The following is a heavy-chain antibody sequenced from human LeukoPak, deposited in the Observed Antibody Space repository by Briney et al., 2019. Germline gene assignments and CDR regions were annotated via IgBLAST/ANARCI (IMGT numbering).Heavy chain of an antibody. J-gene: IGHJ4*02. CDR2: IYYSGST. CDR1: GGSISSSGYY. Sequence: PSETPSLTCTVSGGSISSSGYYWGWIRQPPGKGLEWIGSIYYSGSTYFNASLKSRVTISVDTSKNQFSLKLSSVTAADTAVYYCAREVAGYYQSYYFDYWGQGTLVTVSS. D-gene: IGHD3-9*01. V-gene: IGHV4-39*07. CDR3: AREVAGYYQSYYFDY.